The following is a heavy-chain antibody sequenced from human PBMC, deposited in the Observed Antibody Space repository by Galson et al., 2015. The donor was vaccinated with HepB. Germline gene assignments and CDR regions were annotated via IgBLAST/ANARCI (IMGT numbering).Heavy chain of an antibody. Sequence: SLRLSCAASGFTFSGSAIHWVRQASGKGPEWVGRIKSKANNYATSYVPSLKGRFTISRDDSKNMAYLHMKSLKTEDTAVYHCTRLGDLSGYSSRWGQGTLVTVSS. CDR2: IKSKANNYAT. D-gene: IGHD6-13*01. V-gene: IGHV3-73*01. J-gene: IGHJ4*02. CDR3: TRLGDLSGYSSR. CDR1: GFTFSGSA.